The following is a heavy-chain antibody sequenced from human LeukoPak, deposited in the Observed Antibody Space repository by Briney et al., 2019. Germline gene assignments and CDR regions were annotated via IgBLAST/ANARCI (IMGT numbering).Heavy chain of an antibody. J-gene: IGHJ4*02. D-gene: IGHD3-9*01. CDR3: AKVGARYDILTGYYNVYYFDY. V-gene: IGHV3-23*01. Sequence: PGGSLRLSCAASGFTFSSYAMSWVRQAPGKGLEWVSAISGSGGSTYYADSVKGRFTISRDNSKNTLYLQMNSLRAEDTAVYYYAKVGARYDILTGYYNVYYFDYWGQGTLVTVSS. CDR1: GFTFSSYA. CDR2: ISGSGGST.